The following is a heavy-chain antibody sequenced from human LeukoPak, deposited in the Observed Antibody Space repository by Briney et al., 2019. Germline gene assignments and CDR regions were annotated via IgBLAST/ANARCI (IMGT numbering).Heavy chain of an antibody. D-gene: IGHD5-24*01. Sequence: GGSLRLSCAASGFTFRSYWMHWVRRAPGKGLEWVSRVIRDGSFTNYADSVEGRFTISRDNAKNTLYLQMSSLRAEDTAVYFCVRDGDDFNFDYWGQGSLVTVSS. J-gene: IGHJ4*02. CDR1: GFTFRSYW. CDR3: VRDGDDFNFDY. CDR2: VIRDGSFT. V-gene: IGHV3-74*01.